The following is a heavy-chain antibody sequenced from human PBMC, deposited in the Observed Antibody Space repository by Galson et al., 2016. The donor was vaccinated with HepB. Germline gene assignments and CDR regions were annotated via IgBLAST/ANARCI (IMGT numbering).Heavy chain of an antibody. CDR3: ARGRYSSTWYQVWYYYGMDV. J-gene: IGHJ6*04. V-gene: IGHV3-30-3*01. D-gene: IGHD6-13*01. CDR1: GFTFSSYP. Sequence: SLRLSCAVSGFTFSSYPMHWVRQAPGKGLEWVAVMWYDGSNKYYADSVKGRPTISRDNSKNTLYLQMNSLRVEDTAVYYCARGRYSSTWYQVWYYYGMDVWGKGTTVTVSS. CDR2: MWYDGSNK.